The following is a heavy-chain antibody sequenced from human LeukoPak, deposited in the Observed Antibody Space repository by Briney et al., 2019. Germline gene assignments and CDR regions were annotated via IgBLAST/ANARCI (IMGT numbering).Heavy chain of an antibody. CDR1: GGSISSSSYY. CDR2: IYYSGST. J-gene: IGHJ3*02. V-gene: IGHV4-61*01. CDR3: ARDRGSSWGNDAFDI. Sequence: SETLSLTCTVSGGSISSSSYYWGWIRQPPGKGLEWIGYIYYSGSTNYNPSLKSRVTISVDTSKNQFSLKLSSVTAADTAVYYCARDRGSSWGNDAFDIWGQGTMVTVSS. D-gene: IGHD6-13*01.